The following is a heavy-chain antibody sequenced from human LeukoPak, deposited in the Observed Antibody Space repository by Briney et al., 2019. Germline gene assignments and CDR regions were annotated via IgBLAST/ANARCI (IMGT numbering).Heavy chain of an antibody. D-gene: IGHD3-22*01. J-gene: IGHJ4*02. CDR1: GFTVSSNY. V-gene: IGHV3-66*01. CDR3: VRDRGAYYYDTGY. Sequence: GGSLRLSCAASGFTVSSNYMNWVRQAPGKGLAWVSVIYSGGDTFYADSVKGRFTISRDNSKNTLYLQMNSLRAEDTAVYYCVRDRGAYYYDTGYWGQGTLVTVSS. CDR2: IYSGGDT.